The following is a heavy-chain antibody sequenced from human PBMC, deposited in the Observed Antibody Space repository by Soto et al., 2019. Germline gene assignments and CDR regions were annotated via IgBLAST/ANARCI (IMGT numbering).Heavy chain of an antibody. D-gene: IGHD3-16*01. CDR1: GFTVSSSY. CDR3: AREGPLGDLDL. CDR2: IFSGGST. J-gene: IGHJ2*01. Sequence: GGSLRLSCAASGFTVSSSYMTWVRQAPGKGLEWVSTIFSGGSTYYADSVKGRFTISRDNSKNTLYLQMNSLRVEDTATYYCAREGPLGDLDLWGRGILVTVSS. V-gene: IGHV3-53*01.